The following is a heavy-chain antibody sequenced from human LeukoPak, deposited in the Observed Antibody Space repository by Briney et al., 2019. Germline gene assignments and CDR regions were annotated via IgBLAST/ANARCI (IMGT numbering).Heavy chain of an antibody. V-gene: IGHV3-13*04. CDR3: ARDRGYAMDV. CDR2: IGTAGDT. D-gene: IGHD1-1*01. Sequence: PGGSLRLSCAASGFTFSSHGMHWVRQATGKGLEWVSAIGTAGDTYYPGSVKGRFSISRDNSKNTLYLQMNSLRAEDTAVYYCARDRGYAMDVWGQGTTVTVSS. CDR1: GFTFSSHG. J-gene: IGHJ6*02.